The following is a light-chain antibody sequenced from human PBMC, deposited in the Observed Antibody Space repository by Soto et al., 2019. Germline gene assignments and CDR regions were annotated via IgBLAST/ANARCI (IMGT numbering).Light chain of an antibody. Sequence: QSALTQPASVSGSPGRSITISCTGTSSDVGGYNYVSWYQQHPGKAPKLMIYDVSNRPSGVSNRFSGSKSGNTASLTISGLPAEDEADYYCSSYTSSSTLYVFGTGTKLTVL. J-gene: IGLJ1*01. CDR3: SSYTSSSTLYV. CDR2: DVS. CDR1: SSDVGGYNY. V-gene: IGLV2-14*01.